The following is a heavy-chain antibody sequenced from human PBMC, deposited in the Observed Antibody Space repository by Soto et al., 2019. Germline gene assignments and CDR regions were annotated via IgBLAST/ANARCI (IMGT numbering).Heavy chain of an antibody. CDR1: GYNFRNYG. Sequence: ASVKVSCKSSGYNFRNYGITWVRQAPGQGLEWMGWIGPYNGNTNYAQKFQGRVTMTTDTSTSTAYMELRSLRSDDTAVYYCATELIAAAGYYFDYWGQGTLVTVSS. CDR2: IGPYNGNT. J-gene: IGHJ4*02. D-gene: IGHD6-13*01. V-gene: IGHV1-18*01. CDR3: ATELIAAAGYYFDY.